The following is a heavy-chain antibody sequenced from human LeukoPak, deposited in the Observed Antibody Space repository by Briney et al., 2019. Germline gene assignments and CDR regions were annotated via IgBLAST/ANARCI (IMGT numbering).Heavy chain of an antibody. Sequence: PSETLSLTCTVSGGSTSSSSYYWGWIRQPPGKGLEWIGRVYYSGTTYYNPSLKSRISISVDMSKNQFSLKLNSVTAADTAMYYCARLPSECSGGTCYNDAFDVWGQETLVIVSS. CDR2: VYYSGTT. J-gene: IGHJ3*01. CDR1: GGSTSSSSYY. CDR3: ARLPSECSGGTCYNDAFDV. D-gene: IGHD2-15*01. V-gene: IGHV4-39*01.